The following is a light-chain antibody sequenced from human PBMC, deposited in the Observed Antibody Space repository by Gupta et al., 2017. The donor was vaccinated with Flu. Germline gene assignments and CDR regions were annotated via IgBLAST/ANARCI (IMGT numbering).Light chain of an antibody. CDR3: QQDKNWPLT. Sequence: PATLSVSPGERVTLSCRTSQSVSSSLAWYQQKPGRAPRLLIFDASTRATGVPARFSGSGSGTEFTLTISSLQSEDFAVYFCQQDKNWPLTFGPGTKVDIK. V-gene: IGKV3-15*01. J-gene: IGKJ3*01. CDR2: DAS. CDR1: QSVSSS.